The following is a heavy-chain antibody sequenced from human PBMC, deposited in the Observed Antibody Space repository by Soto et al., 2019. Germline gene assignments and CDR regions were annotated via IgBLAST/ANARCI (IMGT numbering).Heavy chain of an antibody. CDR2: ISSSSSYI. CDR3: ARDRILLWFGELSGGYDAFDI. D-gene: IGHD3-10*01. Sequence: GGSLRLSCAASGFTFSIYSMNWFRQAPGKGLEWVSSISSSSSYIYYADSVKGRFTISRDNAKNSLYLQMNSLRAEDTAVYYCARDRILLWFGELSGGYDAFDIWGQGTMVTVSS. V-gene: IGHV3-21*01. CDR1: GFTFSIYS. J-gene: IGHJ3*02.